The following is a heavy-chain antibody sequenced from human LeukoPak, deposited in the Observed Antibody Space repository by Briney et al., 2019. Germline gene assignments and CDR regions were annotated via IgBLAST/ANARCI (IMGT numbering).Heavy chain of an antibody. Sequence: GGSLRLSCAASGFSISNYWMSWVRQAPGKGLEWVANINPDGSDKKHLDSVEGRFTISRDNAENSLYLQMNNLRAEDTAIYYCARPTFTATTFVYWGQGTLVTVSS. D-gene: IGHD5-24*01. CDR3: ARPTFTATTFVY. J-gene: IGHJ4*02. CDR1: GFSISNYW. V-gene: IGHV3-7*01. CDR2: INPDGSDK.